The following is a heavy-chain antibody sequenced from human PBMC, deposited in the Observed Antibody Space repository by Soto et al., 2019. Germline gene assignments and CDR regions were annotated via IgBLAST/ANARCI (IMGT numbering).Heavy chain of an antibody. CDR3: ARSTYYYGSGSSPVDY. J-gene: IGHJ4*02. V-gene: IGHV1-69*02. D-gene: IGHD3-10*01. Sequence: QVQLVQSGAEVKKPGSSVKVSCKASGGTFSSYTISWVRQAPGQGLEWMGRIIPILGIANYAQKFQGRVTITADKSTSTAYMELSSLRSEDTAVYYCARSTYYYGSGSSPVDYWGQGTLVTVSS. CDR2: IIPILGIA. CDR1: GGTFSSYT.